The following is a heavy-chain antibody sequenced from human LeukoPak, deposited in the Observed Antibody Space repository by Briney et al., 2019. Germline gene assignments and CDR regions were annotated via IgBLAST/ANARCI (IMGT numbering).Heavy chain of an antibody. CDR2: IYHSGST. Sequence: SETLSLTCTVSGYSISSGYYWGWIRQPPGKGLEWIGSIYHSGSTYYNPSLKSRVTISVDTSKNQFSLKLSSVTAADTAVYYCARELGGSSSSPYFDYWGQGTLVTVSS. D-gene: IGHD6-6*01. CDR1: GYSISSGYY. CDR3: ARELGGSSSSPYFDY. J-gene: IGHJ4*02. V-gene: IGHV4-38-2*02.